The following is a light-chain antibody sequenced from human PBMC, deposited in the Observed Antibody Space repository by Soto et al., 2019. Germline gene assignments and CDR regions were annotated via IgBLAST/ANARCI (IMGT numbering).Light chain of an antibody. J-gene: IGKJ5*01. CDR3: QQHGSSPIT. CDR2: GVS. V-gene: IGKV3-20*01. CDR1: QSVSSSY. Sequence: EIVLTQSPVTLSLSPGEGATLSCRASQSVSSSYLAWYQQKPGQAPRLLIYGVSSRATGIPDRFSGSGSGTDFTLTISRLEPEDFAVYYCQQHGSSPITFGQGTRLEIK.